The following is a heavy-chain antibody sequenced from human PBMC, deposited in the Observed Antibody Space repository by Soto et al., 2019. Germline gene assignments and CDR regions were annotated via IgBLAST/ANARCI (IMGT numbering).Heavy chain of an antibody. Sequence: SVKVSCKASGGTFSSYAIGWVRQAPGQGLEWMGGIIPIFGTANYAQKFQGRVTITADESTSTAYMELSSLRSEDTAVYYCARGSRPSLYCSGGSCSPYNWFDPWGQGTLVTVSS. V-gene: IGHV1-69*13. CDR2: IIPIFGTA. D-gene: IGHD2-15*01. CDR3: ARGSRPSLYCSGGSCSPYNWFDP. J-gene: IGHJ5*02. CDR1: GGTFSSYA.